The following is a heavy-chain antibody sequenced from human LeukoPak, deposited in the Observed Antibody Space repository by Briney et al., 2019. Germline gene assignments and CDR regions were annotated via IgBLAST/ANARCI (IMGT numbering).Heavy chain of an antibody. CDR2: ISGSGGST. D-gene: IGHD2-15*01. Sequence: PGRSLRLSCAASGFTFDDYAMSWVRQAPGKGLEWVSAISGSGGSTYYADSVKGRFTISRDNSKNTLYLQMNSLRAEDTAVYYCAIHLEDTYFDYWGQGTLVTVSS. J-gene: IGHJ4*02. CDR1: GFTFDDYA. CDR3: AIHLEDTYFDY. V-gene: IGHV3-23*01.